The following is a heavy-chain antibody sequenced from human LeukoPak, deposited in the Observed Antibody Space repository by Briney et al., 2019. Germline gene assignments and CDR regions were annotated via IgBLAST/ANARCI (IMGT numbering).Heavy chain of an antibody. V-gene: IGHV3-23*01. CDR3: VLKVRFDY. CDR1: KFTFNNYA. Sequence: PGGSLRLSCLASKFTFNNYAMTWVRQAPGKGLEWVSSISGSGDNMDYADSVKGRFTISRDNSKDTLSLQMNSLRAEDTAVYYCVLKVRFDYWGQGTLVTVSS. CDR2: ISGSGDNM. D-gene: IGHD2-15*01. J-gene: IGHJ4*02.